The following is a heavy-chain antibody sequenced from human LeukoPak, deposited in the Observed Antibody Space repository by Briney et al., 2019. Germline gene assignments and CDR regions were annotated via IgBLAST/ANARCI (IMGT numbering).Heavy chain of an antibody. CDR3: VTHIIAVPGNLFDY. CDR1: GYSFTNYW. D-gene: IGHD6-19*01. CDR2: IYPGDSDI. J-gene: IGHJ4*02. V-gene: IGHV5-51*01. Sequence: GESLKISCKGSGYSFTNYWIGWVRQMPGKGLEWMGIIYPGDSDIRYSLSFQGQVTISADKSISTAYLQWSSLKASDTAMYYCVTHIIAVPGNLFDYWGQGTRVAVSS.